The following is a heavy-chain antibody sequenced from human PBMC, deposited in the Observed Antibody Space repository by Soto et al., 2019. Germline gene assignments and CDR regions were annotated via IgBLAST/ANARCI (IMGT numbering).Heavy chain of an antibody. D-gene: IGHD1-1*01. CDR3: AAVPVEMGTNPPPLYYCDY. V-gene: IGHV1-69*06. CDR1: GGTFSSYA. Sequence: QVQLVQSGAAVKKPGSSVKVSCKASGGTFSSYAISWVRQAPGQGLEWMGGIIPIFGTANYAQKFQGRVTLTAYKSTSTIYVELSSLGAEDTAVHYCAAVPVEMGTNPPPLYYCDYWGQGPLVTVSS. J-gene: IGHJ4*02. CDR2: IIPIFGTA.